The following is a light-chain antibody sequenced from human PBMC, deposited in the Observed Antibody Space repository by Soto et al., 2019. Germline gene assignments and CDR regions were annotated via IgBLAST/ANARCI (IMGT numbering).Light chain of an antibody. CDR1: QSVSSSY. Sequence: EIVLTQSPGTLSLSPGERATLSCRASQSVSSSYLAWYQQKPGQAPRLLIYGSSSRATGIPDRFSGSGSGTAFTLTISRLEPEDFAVYYCQLYGSSWTFGQGTKVEIK. J-gene: IGKJ1*01. CDR3: QLYGSSWT. CDR2: GSS. V-gene: IGKV3-20*01.